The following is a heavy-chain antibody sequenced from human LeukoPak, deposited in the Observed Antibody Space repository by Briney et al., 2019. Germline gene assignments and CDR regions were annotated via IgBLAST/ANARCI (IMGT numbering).Heavy chain of an antibody. CDR2: IYTSGST. D-gene: IGHD6-19*01. V-gene: IGHV4-61*02. CDR1: GGSISSGSYY. J-gene: IGHJ5*02. Sequence: PSQTLSLTCTVSGGSISSGSYYWSWIRQPAGKGLEWIGRIYTSGSTNYNPSLKSRVTISVDTSKNQFSLKLSSVTAADTAVYYCARDSRAVAGSRYNWFDPWGQGTLVTVSS. CDR3: ARDSRAVAGSRYNWFDP.